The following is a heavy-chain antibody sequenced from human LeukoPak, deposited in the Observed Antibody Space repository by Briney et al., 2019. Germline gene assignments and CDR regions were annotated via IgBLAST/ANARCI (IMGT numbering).Heavy chain of an antibody. CDR3: ARGGSYPDC. V-gene: IGHV3-7*03. J-gene: IGHJ4*02. Sequence: PGGSLRLSCAASGFTFSNYWMSWVRQAPGKGLEWVAKIKQDGSEEYYVDSVKGRFTISRDNAKNSLFLQMNSLRVEDTAIYYCARGGSYPDCWGQGTLVTVSS. CDR1: GFTFSNYW. CDR2: IKQDGSEE. D-gene: IGHD1-26*01.